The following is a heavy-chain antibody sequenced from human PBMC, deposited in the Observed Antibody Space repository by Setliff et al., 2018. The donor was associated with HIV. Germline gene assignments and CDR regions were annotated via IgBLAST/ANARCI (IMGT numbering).Heavy chain of an antibody. V-gene: IGHV3-21*01. CDR1: GFTFSTYS. Sequence: GGSLRLSCEASGFTFSTYSMNWVRQAPGKGLEWVSSISSSSRSKYYADSVKGRYTISRDNAKNSLYLQMDSLTAEDTAVYYCARDVSWRVRTYIDYWGQGALVTVSS. CDR3: ARDVSWRVRTYIDY. CDR2: ISSSSRSK. D-gene: IGHD3-3*01. J-gene: IGHJ4*02.